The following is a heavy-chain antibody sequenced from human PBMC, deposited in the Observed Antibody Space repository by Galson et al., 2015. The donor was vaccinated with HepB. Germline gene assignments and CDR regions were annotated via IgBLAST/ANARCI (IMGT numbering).Heavy chain of an antibody. Sequence: SLRLSCAASGFTFSGSAIHWVCQASGKGLEWVGRIRSRADDYATAYAASVKGRFTVSRDDSKNTAYLQMNSLKTEDTAVYYCARDVWGGYRYDYWGQGTLVTVSS. CDR3: ARDVWGGYRYDY. J-gene: IGHJ4*02. CDR2: IRSRADDYAT. CDR1: GFTFSGSA. D-gene: IGHD3-16*02. V-gene: IGHV3-73*01.